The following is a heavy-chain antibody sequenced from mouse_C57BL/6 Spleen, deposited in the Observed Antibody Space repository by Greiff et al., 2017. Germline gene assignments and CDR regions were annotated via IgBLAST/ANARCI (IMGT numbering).Heavy chain of an antibody. Sequence: QVKLQQPGAELVRPGSSVKLSCKASGYTFTSYWMHWVKQRPIQGLEWIGNIAPSASETHYNQKFKDKATLTVDKSSSTASMPLSSLTTKVSAVYYCARHYSNRYFDVWGTGTTGTVSS. D-gene: IGHD2-5*01. CDR1: GYTFTSYW. J-gene: IGHJ1*03. V-gene: IGHV1-52*01. CDR2: IAPSASET. CDR3: ARHYSNRYFDV.